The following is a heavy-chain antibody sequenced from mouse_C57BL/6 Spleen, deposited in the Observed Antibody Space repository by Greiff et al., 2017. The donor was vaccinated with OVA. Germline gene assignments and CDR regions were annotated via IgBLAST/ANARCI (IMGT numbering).Heavy chain of an antibody. J-gene: IGHJ2*01. Sequence: QVQLQQSGPELVKPGASVKISCKASGYAFSSSWMNWVKQRPGKGLEWIGRIYPGDGDTTYNGKFKGKATLTADKSSSTAYMQLSSLTSEDSAVYFCARGGSSTMVTAYWGQGTTLTVSS. D-gene: IGHD2-2*01. CDR1: GYAFSSSW. V-gene: IGHV1-82*01. CDR2: IYPGDGDT. CDR3: ARGGSSTMVTAY.